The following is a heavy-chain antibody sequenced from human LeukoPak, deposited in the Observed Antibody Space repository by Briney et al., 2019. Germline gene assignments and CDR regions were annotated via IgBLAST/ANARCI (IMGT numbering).Heavy chain of an antibody. Sequence: SETLSLTCAVYGGSFSGYYWSWIRQPPGKGLEWIGEINHSGSTNYNPSLKSRVTISVDTSKNQFSLKLSSVTAADTAVYYCARRSRLPAANWFDPWGQGTLVTVSS. D-gene: IGHD2-2*01. V-gene: IGHV4-34*01. J-gene: IGHJ5*02. CDR2: INHSGST. CDR3: ARRSRLPAANWFDP. CDR1: GGSFSGYY.